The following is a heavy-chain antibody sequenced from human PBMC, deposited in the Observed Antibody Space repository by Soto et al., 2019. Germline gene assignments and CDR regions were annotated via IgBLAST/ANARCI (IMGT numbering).Heavy chain of an antibody. CDR1: GGSISSSSYY. CDR2: IYYSGST. Sequence: SETLSLTCTVSGGSISSSSYYWGWIRQPPGKGLEWIGSIYYSGSTYYNPSLKSRVTISVDTSKNQFSLKLSSVTAADTAVYYCARGCSGGSCYLTWAYWGQGTLVTVSS. CDR3: ARGCSGGSCYLTWAY. J-gene: IGHJ4*02. D-gene: IGHD2-15*01. V-gene: IGHV4-39*01.